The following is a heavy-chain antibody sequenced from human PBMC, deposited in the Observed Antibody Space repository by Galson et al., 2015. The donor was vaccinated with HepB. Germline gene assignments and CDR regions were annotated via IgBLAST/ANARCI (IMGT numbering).Heavy chain of an antibody. V-gene: IGHV1-69*04. CDR2: IIPILGIA. CDR1: GGTFSSYT. D-gene: IGHD5-18*01. CDR3: AREAVDTAMADAFDI. Sequence: SVKVSCKASGGTFSSYTISWVRQAPGQGLEWMGRIIPILGIANYAQKFQGRVTITADKSTSTAYMELSSLRSEDTAVYYCAREAVDTAMADAFDIWGQGTMVTVSS. J-gene: IGHJ3*02.